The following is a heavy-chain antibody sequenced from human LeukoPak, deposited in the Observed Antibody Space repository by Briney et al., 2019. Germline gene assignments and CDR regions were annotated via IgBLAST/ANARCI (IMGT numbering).Heavy chain of an antibody. J-gene: IGHJ4*02. Sequence: QAGGSLRLSCAASGFTFSNYWMNWVRQAPGKGLECLANIKQDGSETYYADSVKGRFTISRDNAKNSLYLQMNSLRAEDTAVYYCAVQLWTIFDYWGQGTLVTVSS. CDR2: IKQDGSET. D-gene: IGHD5-18*01. V-gene: IGHV3-7*03. CDR1: GFTFSNYW. CDR3: AVQLWTIFDY.